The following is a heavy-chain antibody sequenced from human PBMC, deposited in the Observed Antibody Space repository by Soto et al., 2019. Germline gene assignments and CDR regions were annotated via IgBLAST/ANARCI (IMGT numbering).Heavy chain of an antibody. V-gene: IGHV1-18*01. CDR1: GYPFTTNY. J-gene: IGHJ4*02. CDR2: ISAYNGNT. CDR3: ARDLPPVDY. Sequence: VSRVNPGLGVRNPGASLKVPARPPGYPFTTNYISWVRQAPGQGLEWMGWISAYNGNTNYAQKPQGRVTMTTDTSTSTAYMELRSLRSDDTAVYYCARDLPPVDYWGQGTLVTVSS.